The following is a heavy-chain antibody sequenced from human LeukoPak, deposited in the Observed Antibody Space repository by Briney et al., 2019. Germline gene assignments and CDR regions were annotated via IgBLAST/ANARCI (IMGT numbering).Heavy chain of an antibody. V-gene: IGHV3-23*01. CDR2: ISNIGGST. CDR3: AKKRHFGSGSADFDY. J-gene: IGHJ4*02. CDR1: GFTFSSYA. Sequence: GGSLRLSCAASGFTFSSYAMSWVRQTPGKGLEGVSGISNIGGSTYYADSVKGRFTISRDKSKNTLFLQMNSLRAEDTALYYCAKKRHFGSGSADFDYWGQGTLVTVSS. D-gene: IGHD3-10*01.